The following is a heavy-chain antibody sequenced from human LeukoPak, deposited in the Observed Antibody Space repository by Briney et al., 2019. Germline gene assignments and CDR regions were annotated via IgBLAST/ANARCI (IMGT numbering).Heavy chain of an antibody. J-gene: IGHJ4*02. CDR3: ARGYSSSRYVVPIDY. CDR1: GFTFSSYA. D-gene: IGHD6-13*01. CDR2: ISYDGSNK. V-gene: IGHV3-30-3*01. Sequence: GGSLRLSCAASGFTFSSYAMHWVRQAPGKGLEWVAVISYDGSNKYYADSVKGRFTISRDNSKNTLYLQMNSLRAEDTAVYYCARGYSSSRYVVPIDYWGQGTLVTVSS.